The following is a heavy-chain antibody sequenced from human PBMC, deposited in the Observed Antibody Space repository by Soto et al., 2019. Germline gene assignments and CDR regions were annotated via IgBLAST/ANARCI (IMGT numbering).Heavy chain of an antibody. CDR1: GYTFTDYY. J-gene: IGHJ6*02. Sequence: RASVKVSCKASGYTFTDYYVHWVRQAPGQGLEWMGWINPNSGGTKTAQKFQGRVTVTRDTSISTAYMDLSRLRSDGTAVYYCARDVTRTQSCTNGVCYYHYYDMDVWGQGTMVTVSS. CDR3: ARDVTRTQSCTNGVCYYHYYDMDV. D-gene: IGHD2-8*01. CDR2: INPNSGGT. V-gene: IGHV1-2*02.